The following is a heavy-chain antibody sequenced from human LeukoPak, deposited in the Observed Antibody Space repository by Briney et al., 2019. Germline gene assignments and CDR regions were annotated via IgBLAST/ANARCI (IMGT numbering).Heavy chain of an antibody. CDR3: ARGYYGSGSYSNYFDY. CDR2: IYYSGST. D-gene: IGHD3-10*01. V-gene: IGHV4-59*01. CDR1: GVSISSYY. J-gene: IGHJ4*02. Sequence: SETLSLTCTVSGVSISSYYWSWIRQPPGKGLEWIGYIYYSGSTNYNPSLKSRVTISVDTSKNQFSLKLSSVTAADTAVYYCARGYYGSGSYSNYFDYWGQGTLVTVSS.